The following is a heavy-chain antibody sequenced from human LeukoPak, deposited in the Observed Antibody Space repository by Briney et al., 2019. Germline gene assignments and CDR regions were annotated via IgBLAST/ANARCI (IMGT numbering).Heavy chain of an antibody. CDR2: INWNGGST. CDR1: GFTFDDCG. V-gene: IGHV3-20*04. Sequence: GGSLRLSCAASGFTFDDCGMSWVRQAPGKGLEWVSGINWNGGSTGYADSVKGRFTISRDNAKNSLYLQMNSLRAEDTAVYYCARDLGSDWGWGRYYFDYWGQGTLVTVSS. J-gene: IGHJ4*02. CDR3: ARDLGSDWGWGRYYFDY. D-gene: IGHD7-27*01.